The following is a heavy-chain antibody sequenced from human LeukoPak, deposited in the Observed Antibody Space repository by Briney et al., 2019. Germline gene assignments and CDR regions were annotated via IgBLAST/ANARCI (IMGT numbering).Heavy chain of an antibody. D-gene: IGHD3-3*01. V-gene: IGHV3-21*01. CDR1: GFTFSTYN. CDR3: ARAAGITIFGVVINLYFDY. J-gene: IGHJ4*02. Sequence: GGSLRLSCAASGFTFSTYNMNWVRQAPGKGLEWVSSISSSSSYIYYADSVKGRFTISRDNAKNSLYLQMNSLRAEDTAVYYCARAAGITIFGVVINLYFDYWGRGTLVTVSS. CDR2: ISSSSSYI.